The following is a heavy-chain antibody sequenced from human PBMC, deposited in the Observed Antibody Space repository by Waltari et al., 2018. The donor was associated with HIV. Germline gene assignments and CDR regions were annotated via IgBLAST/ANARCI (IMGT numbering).Heavy chain of an antibody. CDR2: IRSKAYGGTT. CDR3: IRDRVVAGTVY. D-gene: IGHD6-19*01. V-gene: IGHV3-49*04. CDR1: GFTFGDHA. Sequence: EVQLVESGGGLVQPGRSLRLSSTASGFTFGDHAMSWVRQAPGKGLEWVGFIRSKAYGGTTEYAASVKGRFTISRDDAKSIAYLQMNSLKTEDTAVYYCIRDRVVAGTVYWGQGTLVTVSS. J-gene: IGHJ4*02.